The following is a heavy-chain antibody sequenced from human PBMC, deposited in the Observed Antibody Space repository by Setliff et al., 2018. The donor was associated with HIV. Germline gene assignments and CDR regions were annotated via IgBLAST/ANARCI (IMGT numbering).Heavy chain of an antibody. CDR1: GYTFTRNQ. CDR3: ARAPTLFGVEYYYYFGMDV. Sequence: ASVKVSCKASGYTFTRNQIHWVRQAPGQGLEWMGWINPHSGDTNYAQKFQDRVTMTRDTSVNIAYMQLSRLRSDDTAVYYCARAPTLFGVEYYYYFGMDVWGQGTTVTVSS. J-gene: IGHJ6*02. CDR2: INPHSGDT. V-gene: IGHV1-2*02. D-gene: IGHD3-3*01.